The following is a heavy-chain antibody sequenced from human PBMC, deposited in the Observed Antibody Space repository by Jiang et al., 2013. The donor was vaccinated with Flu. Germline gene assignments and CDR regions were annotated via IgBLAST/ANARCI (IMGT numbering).Heavy chain of an antibody. Sequence: GAEVKKPGESPKISCKGSGYSFTSYWIGWVRQMPGKGLEWMGIIYPGDSDTRYSPSSRQVTISADKSISTAYLQWSSLKASDTAMYYCARQGADFCFGCNWFDPGAREPWSPSPQ. CDR1: GYSFTSYW. V-gene: IGHV5-51*01. CDR2: IYPGDSDT. CDR3: ARQGADFCFGCNWFDP. J-gene: IGHJ5*02. D-gene: IGHD3-16*01.